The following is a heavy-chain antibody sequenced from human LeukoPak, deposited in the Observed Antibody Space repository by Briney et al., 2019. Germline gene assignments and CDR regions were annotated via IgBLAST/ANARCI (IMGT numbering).Heavy chain of an antibody. CDR2: IIPIFGTA. V-gene: IGHV1-69*05. Sequence: SVKVSCKASGGTFSSYAISWVRQAPGQGLEWMGGIIPIFGTANYAQKFQGRVTITTDESTSTAYMELSSLRSEDTAVYYCARGRQTLDTAMALFQHWGQGTLVTVSS. CDR3: ARGRQTLDTAMALFQH. D-gene: IGHD5-18*01. CDR1: GGTFSSYA. J-gene: IGHJ1*01.